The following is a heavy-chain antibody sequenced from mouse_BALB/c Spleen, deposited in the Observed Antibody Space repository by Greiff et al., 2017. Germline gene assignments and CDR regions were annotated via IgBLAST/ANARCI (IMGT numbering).Heavy chain of an antibody. V-gene: IGHV14-3*02. CDR2: IDPANGNT. D-gene: IGHD2-4*01. Sequence: EVKLMESGAELVKPGASVKLSCTASGFNIKDTYMHWVKQRPEQGLEWIGRIDPANGNTKYDPKFQGKATITADTSSNTAYLQLSSLTSEDTAVYYCASGGIYYDYDELAYWGQGTLVTVSA. CDR1: GFNIKDTY. J-gene: IGHJ3*01. CDR3: ASGGIYYDYDELAY.